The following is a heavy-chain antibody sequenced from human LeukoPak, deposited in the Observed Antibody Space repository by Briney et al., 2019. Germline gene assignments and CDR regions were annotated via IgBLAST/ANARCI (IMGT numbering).Heavy chain of an antibody. J-gene: IGHJ4*02. CDR1: GFTFSSYS. V-gene: IGHV3-21*01. CDR2: ISSSSSYI. D-gene: IGHD5-18*01. Sequence: GGSLRLSCAASGFTFSSYSMNWVRHAPGKGLECVSSISSSSSYIYYADSVKRRFTISRDNAKNSLYLQMNSLRAEDTAVYYCAREKTYSYGFDYWGQGTLVTVSS. CDR3: AREKTYSYGFDY.